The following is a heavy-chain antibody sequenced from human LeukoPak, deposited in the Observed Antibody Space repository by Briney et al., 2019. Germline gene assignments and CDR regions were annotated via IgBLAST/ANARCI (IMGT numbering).Heavy chain of an antibody. J-gene: IGHJ4*02. CDR2: IKQDGSEK. D-gene: IGHD2-2*01. V-gene: IGHV3-7*01. CDR1: GFTFSSYW. CDR3: ARDLVVVVPAARITLFDY. Sequence: PGGSLRLSCAASGFTFSSYWMSWVRQAPGKGREWVANIKQDGSEKYYVDSVKGRFTISRDNAKNSLYLQMNSLRAEDTAVYYCARDLVVVVPAARITLFDYWGQGTLVTVSS.